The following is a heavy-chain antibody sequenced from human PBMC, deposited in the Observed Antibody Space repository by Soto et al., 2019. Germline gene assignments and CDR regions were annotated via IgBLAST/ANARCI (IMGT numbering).Heavy chain of an antibody. CDR1: GFTFSGSA. CDR2: IRSKSNSYAT. Sequence: EVQLVESGGGLVQPGGSLKLSCAVSGFTFSGSAMHWVRQASGKGLEWVGRIRSKSNSYATAYAASVKGRFTISREDSKNTAYLQMNSLKTEDTAVDYCTRGYGDYVRDYWGQGTLVTVSS. V-gene: IGHV3-73*01. D-gene: IGHD4-17*01. J-gene: IGHJ4*02. CDR3: TRGYGDYVRDY.